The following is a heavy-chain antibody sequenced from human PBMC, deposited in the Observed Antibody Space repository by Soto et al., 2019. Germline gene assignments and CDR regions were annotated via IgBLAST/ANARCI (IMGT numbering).Heavy chain of an antibody. D-gene: IGHD2-21*02. CDR3: AKNCGGDCYPVGMDV. CDR2: ISYDGSNK. V-gene: IGHV3-30*18. CDR1: GFTFSSYG. J-gene: IGHJ6*02. Sequence: GGSLRLSCAASGFTFSSYGMHWVRQAPGKGLEWVAVISYDGSNKYYADSVKGRFTISRDNSKNTLYLQMNSLRAEDTAVYYCAKNCGGDCYPVGMDVWGQGTTVTVSS.